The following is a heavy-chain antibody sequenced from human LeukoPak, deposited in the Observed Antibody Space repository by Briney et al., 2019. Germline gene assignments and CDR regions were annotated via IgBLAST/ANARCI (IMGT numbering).Heavy chain of an antibody. CDR3: AKDLPAAYFDY. D-gene: IGHD2-2*01. J-gene: IGHJ4*02. Sequence: GGSLRLSCTASGFTVSSKYMSWVRQAPGKGLEWVANIKQDGSEKYYVDSVKGRFTISRDNAKNSLYLQMSSLRAEDTALYCCAKDLPAAYFDYWGLGTLVTVSS. V-gene: IGHV3-7*01. CDR1: GFTVSSKY. CDR2: IKQDGSEK.